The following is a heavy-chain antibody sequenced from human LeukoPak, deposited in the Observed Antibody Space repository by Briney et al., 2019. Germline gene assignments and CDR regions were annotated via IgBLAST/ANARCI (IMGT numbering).Heavy chain of an antibody. D-gene: IGHD5-18*01. CDR1: GFTFDDYA. V-gene: IGHV3-9*01. CDR2: ISWNSGDI. J-gene: IGHJ4*02. Sequence: PGRSLRLSCAASGFTFDDYAMHWVRQAPGKGLEWVSGISWNSGDIGYVDSVKGRFTISRDNAKNSLYLQMNSLRAEDTAVYYCARDYHDDTASLFDYWGQGTLVTVSS. CDR3: ARDYHDDTASLFDY.